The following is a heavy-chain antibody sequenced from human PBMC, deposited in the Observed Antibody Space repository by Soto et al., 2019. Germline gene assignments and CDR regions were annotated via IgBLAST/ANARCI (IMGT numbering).Heavy chain of an antibody. D-gene: IGHD5-12*01. CDR3: ERAKGGDGYNLNAFDI. Sequence: QVQLVQSGAEVKKPGASVKVSCKASGYTFTGYYMHWVRQAPGQGLEWMGWINPNSGGTNYAQKFQGWVTMTRDTSISTAYMELSRLRSDDTAVYYCERAKGGDGYNLNAFDIWGQGTMVTVSS. CDR2: INPNSGGT. V-gene: IGHV1-2*04. J-gene: IGHJ3*02. CDR1: GYTFTGYY.